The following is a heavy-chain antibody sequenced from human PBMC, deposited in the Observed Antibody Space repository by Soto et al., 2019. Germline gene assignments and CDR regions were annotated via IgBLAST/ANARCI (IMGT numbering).Heavy chain of an antibody. D-gene: IGHD6-6*01. CDR2: ISSSSSYI. CDR1: GFTFSSYS. V-gene: IGHV3-21*01. Sequence: GSLRLSCAASGFTFSSYSLNWVRQAPGKGLEWVSSISSSSSYIYYGDSVRGRFTISRDNAKKSLYLQMNSLRADDTAAYYCARDQGNSYDYWGQGTLVTVSS. J-gene: IGHJ4*02. CDR3: ARDQGNSYDY.